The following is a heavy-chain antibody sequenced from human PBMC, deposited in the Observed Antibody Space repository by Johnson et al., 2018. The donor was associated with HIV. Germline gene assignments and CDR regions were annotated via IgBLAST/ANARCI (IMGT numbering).Heavy chain of an antibody. Sequence: VQLVESGGGLVKPGGSLRLSCAASGFTFSSYDMHWVRQATGKGLEWVSAIGTAGDTYYPGSVKGRFTISRENAKNSLYLQMNSLRAGDTAVYYCARGGYCSCGSCYPGAFDIWGQGTMVTVSS. CDR2: IGTAGDT. V-gene: IGHV3-13*01. D-gene: IGHD2-15*01. CDR1: GFTFSSYD. CDR3: ARGGYCSCGSCYPGAFDI. J-gene: IGHJ3*02.